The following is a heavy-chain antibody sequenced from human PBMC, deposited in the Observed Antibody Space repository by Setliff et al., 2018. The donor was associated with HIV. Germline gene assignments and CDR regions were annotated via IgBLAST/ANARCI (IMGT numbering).Heavy chain of an antibody. CDR3: ARARGRLSDFDI. J-gene: IGHJ3*02. CDR2: INPSGGST. Sequence: ASVQVSCKASGYTFTSYYIHWVRQAPGQGLEWMGIINPSGGSTNYAQKFQDRVTMTRDTSTTTVYMDLRSLRSEDTAVYYCARARGRLSDFDIWGQGTMVTVSS. D-gene: IGHD3-10*01. CDR1: GYTFTSYY. V-gene: IGHV1-46*01.